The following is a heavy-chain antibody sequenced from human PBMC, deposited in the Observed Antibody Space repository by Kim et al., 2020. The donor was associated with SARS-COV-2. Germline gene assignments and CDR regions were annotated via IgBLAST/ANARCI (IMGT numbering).Heavy chain of an antibody. D-gene: IGHD3-16*01. Sequence: GGSLRLSCAASGFTFSSYDMHWVRQATGKGLEWVSAIGTAGDPYYPGSVKGRFTISRENAKNSLYLQMNSLRAGDTAVYYCARALDYGRYWYFDLWGRGTLVTVSS. CDR3: ARALDYGRYWYFDL. CDR2: IGTAGDP. J-gene: IGHJ2*01. V-gene: IGHV3-13*05. CDR1: GFTFSSYD.